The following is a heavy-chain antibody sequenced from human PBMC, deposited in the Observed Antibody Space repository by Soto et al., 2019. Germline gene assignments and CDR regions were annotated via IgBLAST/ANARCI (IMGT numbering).Heavy chain of an antibody. Sequence: GGSLRLSCAASGFTFSDYYMSWIRQAPGKGLEWVSYISSSGSTIYYADSVKGRFTISRDNAKNSLYLQMNSLRAEDTAVYYCARDQAPDWYCYGMDVWGQGTTVTVSS. D-gene: IGHD3-9*01. J-gene: IGHJ6*02. CDR1: GFTFSDYY. V-gene: IGHV3-11*01. CDR2: ISSSGSTI. CDR3: ARDQAPDWYCYGMDV.